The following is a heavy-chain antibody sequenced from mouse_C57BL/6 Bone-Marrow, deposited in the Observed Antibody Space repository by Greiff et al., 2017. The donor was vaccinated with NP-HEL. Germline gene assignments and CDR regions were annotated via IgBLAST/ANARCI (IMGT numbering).Heavy chain of an antibody. CDR1: GFTFSSYG. J-gene: IGHJ1*03. Sequence: EVQRVESGGDLVKPGGSLKLSCAASGFTFSSYGMSWVRQTPDKRLEWVATISSGGSYTYYPDSVKGRFTISRDNAKNTLYLQMSSLKSEDTAMYYCARRPLINGYWYFDVWGTGTTVTVSS. V-gene: IGHV5-6*01. D-gene: IGHD1-1*01. CDR3: ARRPLINGYWYFDV. CDR2: ISSGGSYT.